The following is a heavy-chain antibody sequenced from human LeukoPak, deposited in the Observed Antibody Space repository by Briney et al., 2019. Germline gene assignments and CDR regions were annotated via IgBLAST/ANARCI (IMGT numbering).Heavy chain of an antibody. Sequence: PSETLSLTCTVSGGSISIYYWSWIRQPPGKGLEWIGYIYYSGSTNCNPSVKSRVAMSVDTSKKQFSLKLSSLTAADTAVYYCARGGTAVIAPYAFDMWGQGTMVTVSS. CDR2: IYYSGST. V-gene: IGHV4-59*01. J-gene: IGHJ3*02. CDR1: GGSISIYY. CDR3: ARGGTAVIAPYAFDM. D-gene: IGHD4-23*01.